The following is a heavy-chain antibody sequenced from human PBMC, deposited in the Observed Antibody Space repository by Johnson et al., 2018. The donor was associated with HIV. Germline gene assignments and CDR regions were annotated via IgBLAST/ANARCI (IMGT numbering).Heavy chain of an antibody. V-gene: IGHV3-11*01. J-gene: IGHJ3*02. CDR1: GFTFSDYY. CDR2: ISSSGSTI. CDR3: AKARGSSGYYDAFDI. Sequence: QVQVLESGGGLVKPGGSLRLSCAASGFTFSDYYMSWIRQAPGKGLEWVSYISSSGSTIYYADSVKGRFTISRDNAKNSLYLQMNSLRPEDTALYHCAKARGSSGYYDAFDIWGQGTMVTVSS. D-gene: IGHD3-22*01.